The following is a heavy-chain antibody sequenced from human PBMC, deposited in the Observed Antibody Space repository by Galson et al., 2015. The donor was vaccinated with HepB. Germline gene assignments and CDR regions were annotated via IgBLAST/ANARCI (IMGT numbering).Heavy chain of an antibody. V-gene: IGHV5-51*01. Sequence: QSGAEVKKPEESLKISCKGPGLSFTSYWIGWVRQMPGKGLEWMGIIHPGDSDSRYSPSFQGQVTISADKSISTAYLQWSSLKASDTAMYYCARQAYCGGDCYPGDAFEIWGQGTMVTVSS. J-gene: IGHJ3*02. CDR3: ARQAYCGGDCYPGDAFEI. CDR2: IHPGDSDS. D-gene: IGHD2-21*02. CDR1: GLSFTSYW.